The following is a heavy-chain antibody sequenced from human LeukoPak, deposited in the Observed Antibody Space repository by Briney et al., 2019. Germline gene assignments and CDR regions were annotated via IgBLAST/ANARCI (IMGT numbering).Heavy chain of an antibody. V-gene: IGHV1-2*02. J-gene: IGHJ3*02. D-gene: IGHD3-22*01. CDR3: ATYYDSGVHALHI. CDR2: INPNTGGT. Sequence: ASVKVSCKASRYTFTGYYIHWVRQAPGQGLEWMGYINPNTGGTYYAQKFQGRVTVTRDTSISTAYMDLNRLTSDDTAVYYCATYYDSGVHALHIWGQGTMVTVSS. CDR1: RYTFTGYY.